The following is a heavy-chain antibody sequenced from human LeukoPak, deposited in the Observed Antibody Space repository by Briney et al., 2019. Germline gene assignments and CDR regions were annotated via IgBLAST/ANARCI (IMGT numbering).Heavy chain of an antibody. J-gene: IGHJ4*02. CDR2: IYHAGST. V-gene: IGHV4-31*03. D-gene: IGHD2-15*01. Sequence: SQTLSLTCTVSGGSISSGGYFWSWIRQHPGKGLEWIAHIYHAGSTHDNPSLRCRVAISLDTSANQFSLRLSSVTAADTAVYYCARGQVTDIWGQGTLVTVSS. CDR3: ARGQVTDI. CDR1: GGSISSGGYF.